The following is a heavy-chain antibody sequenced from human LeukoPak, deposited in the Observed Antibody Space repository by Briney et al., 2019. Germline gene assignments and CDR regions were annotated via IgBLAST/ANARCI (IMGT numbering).Heavy chain of an antibody. CDR2: IKQDGSEK. D-gene: IGHD3-9*01. CDR1: GFTFSNSW. V-gene: IGHV3-7*02. Sequence: GGSLRLSCAASGFTFSNSWMSWIRQAPGQGLEWVANIKQDGSEKYYVDSVKGRFTISRDNARNSLYLQMNSLRAEDTAVYYCARKENILTGYYDHWGQGTLVTVSS. J-gene: IGHJ5*02. CDR3: ARKENILTGYYDH.